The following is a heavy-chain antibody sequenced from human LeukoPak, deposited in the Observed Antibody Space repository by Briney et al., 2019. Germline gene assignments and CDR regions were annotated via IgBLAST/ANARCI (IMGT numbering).Heavy chain of an antibody. Sequence: SETLSLTCTVSGASISSYYWSWIRQPPGKGLEWIAYISYSGSTNYNPSLKSRLTISIDTSKNQFSLKLNSVTAADTAVYYCARHEEPAYKYALDYWGQGTLVTVSS. D-gene: IGHD2-2*01. V-gene: IGHV4-59*08. CDR2: ISYSGST. CDR1: GASISSYY. CDR3: ARHEEPAYKYALDY. J-gene: IGHJ4*02.